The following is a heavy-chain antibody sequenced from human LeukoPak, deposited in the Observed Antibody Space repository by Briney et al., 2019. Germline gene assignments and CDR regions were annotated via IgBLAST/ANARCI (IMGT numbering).Heavy chain of an antibody. V-gene: IGHV3-7*01. CDR2: IKQDGSEK. J-gene: IGHJ3*02. CDR1: GFTFSSHW. CDR3: AKVSLNMVNDAFDI. Sequence: PGGSLRLSCAASGFTFSSHWMSWVRQAPGKGLEWVANIKQDGSEKYYVDSVKGRFTISRDNSKNTLYLQMNSLRAEDTAMYYCAKVSLNMVNDAFDIWGQGTMVSVSS. D-gene: IGHD4/OR15-4a*01.